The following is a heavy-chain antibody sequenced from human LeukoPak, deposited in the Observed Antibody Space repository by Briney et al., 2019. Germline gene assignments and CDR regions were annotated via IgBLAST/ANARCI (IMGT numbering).Heavy chain of an antibody. D-gene: IGHD6-6*01. CDR3: AKARGYSSSSENNWFDP. V-gene: IGHV3-23*01. Sequence: GGSLRLSCVGSGFTFRSHAMSWVRQAPEKGLEFVSGIYENGGTTYYADSVKGRFTISRENSKSTLYLQMNSLRAEDAALYYCAKARGYSSSSENNWFDPWGQGTLVTVSS. CDR2: IYENGGTT. CDR1: GFTFRSHA. J-gene: IGHJ5*02.